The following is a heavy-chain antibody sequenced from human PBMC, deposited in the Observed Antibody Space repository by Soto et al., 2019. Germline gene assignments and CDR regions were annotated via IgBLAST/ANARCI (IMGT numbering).Heavy chain of an antibody. V-gene: IGHV3-15*01. CDR2: IKSKADGGTT. CDR3: TTEPHRPRVDY. J-gene: IGHJ4*02. Sequence: PGGSLRLSCAASGFTLSNAWMSWVRQAPGKGLEWVGRIKSKADGGTTDYAAPVKGRFTISRDDSKNTLHLQINSLKTDDTALYYCTTEPHRPRVDYWGQGTLVTVSS. CDR1: GFTLSNAW.